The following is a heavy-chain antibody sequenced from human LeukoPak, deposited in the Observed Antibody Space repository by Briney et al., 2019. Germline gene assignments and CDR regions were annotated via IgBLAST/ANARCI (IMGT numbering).Heavy chain of an antibody. CDR1: GFTFSSYS. J-gene: IGHJ3*02. V-gene: IGHV3-21*01. D-gene: IGHD5-24*01. Sequence: GGSLRLSCAASGFTFSSYSMNWVRQAPGKGLEWVSSISSSSSYIYYADSVKGRFTISRDNAKNSLYLQMNSLRAEDTAVYYCARDRRREMATIEYAFDIWGQGTMVTVSS. CDR3: ARDRRREMATIEYAFDI. CDR2: ISSSSSYI.